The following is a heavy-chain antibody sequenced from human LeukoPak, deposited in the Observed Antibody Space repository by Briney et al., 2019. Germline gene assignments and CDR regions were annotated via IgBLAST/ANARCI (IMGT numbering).Heavy chain of an antibody. J-gene: IGHJ4*02. Sequence: MTSETLSLTCAVYGGSFSGYYWSWVRQPPGKGLEWIGEINHSGSTNYNPSLKSRVTISVDTSKNQFSLKLSSVTAADTAVYYCARRSPFYDSSGYYHDYWGQGTLVTVSS. CDR3: ARRSPFYDSSGYYHDY. CDR2: INHSGST. CDR1: GGSFSGYY. V-gene: IGHV4-34*01. D-gene: IGHD3-22*01.